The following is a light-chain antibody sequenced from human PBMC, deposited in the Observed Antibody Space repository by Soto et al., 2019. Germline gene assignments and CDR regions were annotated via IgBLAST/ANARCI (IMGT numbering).Light chain of an antibody. CDR2: KAS. J-gene: IGKJ5*01. CDR1: QSISSW. V-gene: IGKV1-5*03. CDR3: QQYEKWPPSIT. Sequence: DIQMTQSPSTLSASVGDRVTITCRASQSISSWLACYQQKPGKAPKLLIYKASSLESGVPSRFSGSGSGTEFTLTISSLQSEDFAVYYCQQYEKWPPSITFGQGTRLEIK.